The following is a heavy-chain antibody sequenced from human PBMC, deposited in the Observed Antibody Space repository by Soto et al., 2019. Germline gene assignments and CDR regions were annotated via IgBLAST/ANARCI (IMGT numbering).Heavy chain of an antibody. CDR3: ARGAGGNSWRSPTFDS. CDR1: GFTVSNNY. J-gene: IGHJ4*02. V-gene: IGHV3-66*01. CDR2: IFSAGST. D-gene: IGHD5-18*01. Sequence: GGSLRLSCAASGFTVSNNYMTWVRQAPGRGLDWVSIIFSAGSTYYADSVRGRFTISRDNSKNTLYLQMSSLRAEDTAIYYCARGAGGNSWRSPTFDSWGQGT.